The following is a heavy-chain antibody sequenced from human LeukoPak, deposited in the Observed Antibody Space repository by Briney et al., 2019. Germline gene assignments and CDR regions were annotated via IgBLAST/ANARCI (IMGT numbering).Heavy chain of an antibody. Sequence: GESLKISCKGFGYSFTSHWIAWVRQMPGKGLEWMGIIYPSNSDTKYSPSFQGQVTISADKSISTAYLQWSSLKASDTAMYYCARRYTIFGVVTIDYWGQGTLVTVSS. CDR2: IYPSNSDT. D-gene: IGHD3-3*01. CDR3: ARRYTIFGVVTIDY. V-gene: IGHV5-51*01. CDR1: GYSFTSHW. J-gene: IGHJ4*02.